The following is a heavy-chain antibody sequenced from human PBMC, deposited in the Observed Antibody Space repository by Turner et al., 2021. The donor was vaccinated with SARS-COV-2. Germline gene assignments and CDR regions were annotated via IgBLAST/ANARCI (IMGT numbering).Heavy chain of an antibody. J-gene: IGHJ4*02. V-gene: IGHV3-53*01. D-gene: IGHD2-15*01. CDR3: ARDLGGLRFDY. Sequence: EVQLVAFGGGLIQPGGFLRLSCAASGFTVSSNYMRWVRQGPGKGLEWVSVIYSGGSTFYADSVKGRFTISRDNSKNTLYLQMNSLRAEDTAVYYCARDLGGLRFDYWGQGTLVTVSS. CDR1: GFTVSSNY. CDR2: IYSGGST.